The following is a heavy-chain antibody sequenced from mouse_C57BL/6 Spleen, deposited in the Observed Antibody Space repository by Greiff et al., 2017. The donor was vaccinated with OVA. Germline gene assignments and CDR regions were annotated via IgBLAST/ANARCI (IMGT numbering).Heavy chain of an antibody. D-gene: IGHD1-1*01. Sequence: QVQLQQPGAELVKPGASVKLSCKASGYTFTSYWMHWVKQRPGQGLEWIGMIHPNSGSTNYNEKFKSKATLTVDKSSSTAYMQLSSLTSEDSAVYYCASHYYGSSYGGFDYWGQGTTLTVSS. CDR2: IHPNSGST. CDR3: ASHYYGSSYGGFDY. CDR1: GYTFTSYW. J-gene: IGHJ2*01. V-gene: IGHV1-64*01.